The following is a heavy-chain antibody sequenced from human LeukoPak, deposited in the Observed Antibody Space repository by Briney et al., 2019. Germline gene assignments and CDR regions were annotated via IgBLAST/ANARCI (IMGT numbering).Heavy chain of an antibody. CDR1: GGSLNNYY. J-gene: IGHJ4*02. CDR2: IFYTGGT. CDR3: ARVGDWNDLVY. V-gene: IGHV4-59*01. D-gene: IGHD1-1*01. Sequence: SETLSLTCTVSGGSLNNYYWTWIRQSPGKGLEWIGYIFYTGGTNYNPSLKSRVTISVDTSKNQFPLNLNSVTTTDTAVYYCARVGDWNDLVYWGQGAPVAVSS.